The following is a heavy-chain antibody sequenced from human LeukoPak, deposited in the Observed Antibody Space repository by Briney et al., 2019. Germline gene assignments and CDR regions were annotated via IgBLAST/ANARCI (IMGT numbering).Heavy chain of an antibody. CDR1: GFTFSSYS. CDR3: ARDRGWQQFDY. J-gene: IGHJ4*01. V-gene: IGHV3-21*01. D-gene: IGHD5-24*01. Sequence: GGSLRLSCAASGFTFSSYSMNWVRQAPGKGLEWVSSISSSSSYIYYADSVKGRFTISRDNAKNSLYLELNSLRAKDTGVYFCARDRGWQQFDYWGQGTLVTVSS. CDR2: ISSSSSYI.